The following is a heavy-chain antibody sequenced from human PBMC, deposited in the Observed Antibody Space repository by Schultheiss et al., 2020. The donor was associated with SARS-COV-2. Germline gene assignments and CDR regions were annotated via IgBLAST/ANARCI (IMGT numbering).Heavy chain of an antibody. V-gene: IGHV4-59*02. D-gene: IGHD2-21*02. CDR1: GVSVTTYC. CDR3: AKEGDLDALEN. CDR2: IHDSGST. Sequence: SETLSLTCTVSGVSVTTYCWNWIRRPPGKGLEWIGFIHDSGSTNYNPSLTSRVTISVDTSKNQFSLKLTSVTAADTAVYYCAKEGDLDALENWGQGTMVTVSS. J-gene: IGHJ3*02.